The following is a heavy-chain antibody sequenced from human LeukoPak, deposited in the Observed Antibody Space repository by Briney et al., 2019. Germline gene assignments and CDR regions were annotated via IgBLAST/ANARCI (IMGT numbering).Heavy chain of an antibody. V-gene: IGHV4-34*01. J-gene: IGHJ3*02. D-gene: IGHD3-10*01. Sequence: SETLSLTCAVYGGSFSGYYWSWIRQPPGKGLEWIGEINHSGSTNYNPSLKSRVTISVDTPKNQFSLKLSSVTAADTAVYYCARNLWFGESSDAFYIWGQGTMVTVSS. CDR3: ARNLWFGESSDAFYI. CDR2: INHSGST. CDR1: GGSFSGYY.